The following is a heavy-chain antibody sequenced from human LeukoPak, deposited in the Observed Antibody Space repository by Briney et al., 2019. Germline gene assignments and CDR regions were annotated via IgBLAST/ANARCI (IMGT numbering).Heavy chain of an antibody. CDR3: ARVVGAPPYYYMDV. J-gene: IGHJ6*03. Sequence: ASVKVSCKASGYTFTSYGISWVRQAPGQGLEWMGGIIPIFGTANYAQKFQGRVTITADESTSTAYMELSSLRSEDTAVYYCARVVGAPPYYYMDVWGKGTTVTISS. CDR2: IIPIFGTA. V-gene: IGHV1-69*13. D-gene: IGHD1-26*01. CDR1: GYTFTSYG.